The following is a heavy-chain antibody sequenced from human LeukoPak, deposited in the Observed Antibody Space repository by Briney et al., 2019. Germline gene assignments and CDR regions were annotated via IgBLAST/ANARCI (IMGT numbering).Heavy chain of an antibody. Sequence: SETLSLTCTVSGGSISTYSWSWIRRPAGKGLEWIGRIYTSGRTNYNPSLKSRITMSVDTSKNQFSLKLSSVTAADTAVYYCARQTGSGLFILPGGQGTLVTVSS. CDR1: GGSISTYS. CDR2: IYTSGRT. J-gene: IGHJ4*02. CDR3: ARQTGSGLFILP. V-gene: IGHV4-4*07. D-gene: IGHD3/OR15-3a*01.